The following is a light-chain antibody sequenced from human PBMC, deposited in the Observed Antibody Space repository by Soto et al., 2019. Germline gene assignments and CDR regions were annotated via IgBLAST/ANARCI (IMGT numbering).Light chain of an antibody. J-gene: IGKJ1*01. V-gene: IGKV1-5*03. Sequence: DIQMTQSPSTLSASVGGIVTITCRASQSLSRWLAWYQQKPGKAPKLLIYKTSNLESGVPSRFSGSGSGTEFTLSISSLQPDDSATYYCQQYEAFGQGTKVEI. CDR2: KTS. CDR3: QQYEA. CDR1: QSLSRW.